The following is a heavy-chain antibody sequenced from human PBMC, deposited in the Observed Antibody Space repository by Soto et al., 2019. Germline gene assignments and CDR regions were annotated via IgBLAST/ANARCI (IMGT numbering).Heavy chain of an antibody. J-gene: IGHJ6*02. Sequence: SVKVSCKASGGTFSSYTISWVRQAPGQGLEWMGRIIPILGIANYAQKFQGRVTITADKSTSTAYMELSSLRSEDTAVYYCASYDYDILTGPVNGMDICGQRTTLPV. CDR3: ASYDYDILTGPVNGMDI. CDR1: GGTFSSYT. V-gene: IGHV1-69*02. D-gene: IGHD3-9*01. CDR2: IIPILGIA.